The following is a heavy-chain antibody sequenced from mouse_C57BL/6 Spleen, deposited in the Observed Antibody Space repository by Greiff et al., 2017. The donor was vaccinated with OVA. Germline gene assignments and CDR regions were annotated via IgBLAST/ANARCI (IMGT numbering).Heavy chain of an antibody. D-gene: IGHD1-1*01. CDR2: IDPANGNT. CDR3: ARGYGSSYERYFDY. CDR1: GFTIKNTY. J-gene: IGHJ2*01. V-gene: IGHV14-3*01. Sequence: VQLKESVAELVRPGASVKLSCTASGFTIKNTYMHWVKQRPEQGLEWIGRIDPANGNTKYAPKFQGKATITADTSSNTAYLQLSSLTSEDTAIYYGARGYGSSYERYFDYWGQGTTLTVAS.